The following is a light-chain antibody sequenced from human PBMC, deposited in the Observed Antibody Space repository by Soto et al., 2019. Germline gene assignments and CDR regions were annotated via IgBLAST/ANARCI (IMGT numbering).Light chain of an antibody. CDR2: AAS. CDR1: QNIRSY. V-gene: IGKV1-39*01. CDR3: QQSYNTPWT. J-gene: IGKJ1*01. Sequence: DIQMTQSPSSLSASVGDRVTITCRASQNIRSYLNWYQQKPGKAPKLLIYAASSLQSGVPSRFSGSGSGTDFTLTISSLQPEDFATFYCQQSYNTPWTFGQGTKLEI.